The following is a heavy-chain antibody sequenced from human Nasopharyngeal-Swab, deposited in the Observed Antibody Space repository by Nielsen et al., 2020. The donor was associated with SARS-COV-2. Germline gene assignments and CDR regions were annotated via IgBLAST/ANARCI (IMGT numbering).Heavy chain of an antibody. CDR1: GDIVSRNSAA. CDR3: ARAGTVAFEI. J-gene: IGHJ3*02. Sequence: SQTLSLTCAISGDIVSRNSAAWPWLKQSPSRGLEWLGRTYYRYKWYNDYAVSVKSRITINPDTSKNQFSLQLNSVTPEDMAVYYCARAGTVAFEIWGQGTMVTVSS. V-gene: IGHV6-1*01. D-gene: IGHD4-17*01. CDR2: TYYRYKWYN.